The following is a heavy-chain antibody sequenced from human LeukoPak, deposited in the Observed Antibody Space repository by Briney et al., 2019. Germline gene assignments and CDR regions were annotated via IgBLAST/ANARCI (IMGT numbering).Heavy chain of an antibody. Sequence: GASVKVSCKASGYTFTNNYMHWVRQAPGQGLEWMGGIIPIFGTANHAQKFQGRVTITADESTSTAYMELSSLRSEDTAVYYCARDSSGWRDGSFDIWGQGTMVTVSS. CDR1: GYTFTNNY. J-gene: IGHJ3*02. CDR3: ARDSSGWRDGSFDI. D-gene: IGHD6-19*01. V-gene: IGHV1-69*13. CDR2: IIPIFGTA.